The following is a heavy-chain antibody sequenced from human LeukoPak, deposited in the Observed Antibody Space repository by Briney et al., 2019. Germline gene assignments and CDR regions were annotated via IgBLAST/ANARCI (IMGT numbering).Heavy chain of an antibody. D-gene: IGHD2-21*02. V-gene: IGHV4-39*07. CDR3: ARVLVVVTAVGWRRESDAFDI. CDR1: GGSISSSSYY. Sequence: SETLSLTCTVSGGSISSSSYYWGWIRQPPGKGLEWIGSIYYSGSTYYNPSLKSRVTISVDTSKNQFSLKLSSVTAADTAVYYCARVLVVVTAVGWRRESDAFDIWGQGTMVTVSS. CDR2: IYYSGST. J-gene: IGHJ3*02.